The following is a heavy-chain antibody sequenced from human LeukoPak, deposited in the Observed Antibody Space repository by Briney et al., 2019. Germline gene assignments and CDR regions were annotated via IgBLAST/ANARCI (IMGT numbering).Heavy chain of an antibody. J-gene: IGHJ5*02. CDR2: IDLSDSYI. V-gene: IGHV5-10-1*01. Sequence: GESLKISCKGSGYSFTSYWISWVRQMPGRGLEWMGRIDLSDSYINYSPSFQGHVTISADKSISTPYLQWSSLKASDTAMYYCARHDGYCSGGRCRNWFDPWGQGTLVTVSS. CDR1: GYSFTSYW. D-gene: IGHD2-15*01. CDR3: ARHDGYCSGGRCRNWFDP.